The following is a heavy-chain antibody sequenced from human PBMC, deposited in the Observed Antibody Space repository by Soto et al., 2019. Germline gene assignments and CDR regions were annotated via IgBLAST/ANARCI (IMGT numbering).Heavy chain of an antibody. J-gene: IGHJ4*02. CDR1: GFTFDDYA. CDR2: ISWNSGSI. D-gene: IGHD5-18*01. Sequence: DVQLVESGGGLVQPGRSLRLSCAASGFTFDDYAMHWVRQAPGKGLEWVSGISWNSGSIGYADSVKGRFTISRDNAKNSLYLQMNSLRAEDTALYYCAKGTDCIQLWVSYFDYWGQGTLVTVSS. CDR3: AKGTDCIQLWVSYFDY. V-gene: IGHV3-9*01.